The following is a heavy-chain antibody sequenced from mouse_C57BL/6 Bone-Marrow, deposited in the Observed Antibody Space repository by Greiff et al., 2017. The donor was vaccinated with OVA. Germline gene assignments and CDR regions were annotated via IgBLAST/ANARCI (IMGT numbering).Heavy chain of an antibody. CDR3: ARLRGKDWYFDV. J-gene: IGHJ1*03. CDR2: IDPSDSET. Sequence: QVQLQQPGAELVRPGSSVKLSCKASGYTFTSYWMHWVKQRPIQGLEWIGNIDPSDSETHYNQKFKDKATLTVDKSSSTAYMQLSSLTSEDSAVYYCARLRGKDWYFDVWGTGTTVTVSS. V-gene: IGHV1-52*01. D-gene: IGHD1-3*01. CDR1: GYTFTSYW.